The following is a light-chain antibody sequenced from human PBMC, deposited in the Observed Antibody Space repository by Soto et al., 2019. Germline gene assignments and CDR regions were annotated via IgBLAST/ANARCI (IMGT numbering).Light chain of an antibody. V-gene: IGLV1-44*01. J-gene: IGLJ3*02. CDR3: AAWDDSLNGRGV. Sequence: QLVLTQPPSASGTPGQRVTISCSGSSSNIGSNTVNWYQQLPGTAPKLLVYGNNQRPSGVPDRFSGSKSGTSASLAISGLQSEDEADYYCAAWDDSLNGRGVFGGGTKLTVL. CDR1: SSNIGSNT. CDR2: GNN.